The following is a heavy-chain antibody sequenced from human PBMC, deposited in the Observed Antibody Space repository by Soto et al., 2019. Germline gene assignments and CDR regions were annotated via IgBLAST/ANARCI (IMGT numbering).Heavy chain of an antibody. CDR3: VRRVSGNYDY. CDR2: ISSNGGTT. J-gene: IGHJ4*02. V-gene: IGHV3-64*01. CDR1: GFTFNNYD. D-gene: IGHD1-7*01. Sequence: EVQLAESGGNMVQPGGSLRLSCVASGFTFNNYDMHWVRQAPGKGLEYVSSISSNGGTTYYGNSVKGRFTISRDNSKNTLYLQLGSLRPGGMPVYYCVRRVSGNYDYWGQGTLVTVSS.